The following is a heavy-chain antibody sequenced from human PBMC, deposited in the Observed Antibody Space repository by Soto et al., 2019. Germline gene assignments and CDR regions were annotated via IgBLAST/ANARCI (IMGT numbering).Heavy chain of an antibody. CDR3: AIDGDVTSTRTRGAFEI. V-gene: IGHV1-69*01. CDR1: GGTFSSYT. J-gene: IGHJ3*02. CDR2: IVPLFGTT. Sequence: QVQLVQSGAEVKKPGSSVKVSCKASGGTFSSYTFSWVRQAPGHGLEWMGGIVPLFGTTNDAKIFQGRVTISADESTSTVYMELSSLRSEDSAMYYCAIDGDVTSTRTRGAFEIWGQGTVITVSS. D-gene: IGHD2-2*01.